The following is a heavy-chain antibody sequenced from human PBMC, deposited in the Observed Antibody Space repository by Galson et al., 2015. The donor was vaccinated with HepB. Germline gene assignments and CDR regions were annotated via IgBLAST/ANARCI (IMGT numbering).Heavy chain of an antibody. V-gene: IGHV3-30*04. CDR1: GFNFATYT. J-gene: IGHJ4*02. CDR3: ARDGGYESRGYDVGH. CDR2: TSYSGGQQ. D-gene: IGHD3-22*01. Sequence: SLRLSCAASGFNFATYTMHWVRQAPGEGLEWVAVTSYSGGQQYYADAVNGRFTISRDNSKSTLFLQMKSLRLDDTAVYYCARDGGYESRGYDVGHWGQGTLVIVSS.